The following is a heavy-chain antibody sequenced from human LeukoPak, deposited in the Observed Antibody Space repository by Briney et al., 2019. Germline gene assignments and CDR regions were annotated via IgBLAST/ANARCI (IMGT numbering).Heavy chain of an antibody. V-gene: IGHV4-59*01. CDR3: ARMTMPPVDAFDI. CDR1: GGSISSYY. J-gene: IGHJ3*02. D-gene: IGHD4/OR15-4a*01. CDR2: IYYSGST. Sequence: SETLSLTCTVSGGSISSYYWSWIRQPPGKGLEWIGYIYYSGSTNYNPSLKSRVTISVDTSKNQFSLKLSSVTAADTAVYYCARMTMPPVDAFDIWGQGTMVTVSS.